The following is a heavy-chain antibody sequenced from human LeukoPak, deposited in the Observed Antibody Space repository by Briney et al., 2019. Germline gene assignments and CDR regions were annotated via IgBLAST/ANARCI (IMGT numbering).Heavy chain of an antibody. CDR3: ARVAAEVVGVPGAIGFGWLRRDYYYMDV. D-gene: IGHD2-2*02. CDR2: ISAYNGNT. CDR1: GYTFTSYG. Sequence: ASVKVSCKASGYTFTSYGISWVRQAPGQGFEWMGWISAYNGNTNYAQKLQGRVTMTTDTSTSTAYMELRSLRSDDTAVYYCARVAAEVVGVPGAIGFGWLRRDYYYMDVWGKGTTVTISS. J-gene: IGHJ6*03. V-gene: IGHV1-18*01.